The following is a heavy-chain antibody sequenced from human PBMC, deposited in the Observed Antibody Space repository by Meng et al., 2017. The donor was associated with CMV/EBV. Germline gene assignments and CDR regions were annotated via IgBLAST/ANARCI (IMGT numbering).Heavy chain of an antibody. V-gene: IGHV3-48*04. CDR2: ISSSSSTI. CDR3: ARDSRLWSNYYYYGMDV. J-gene: IGHJ6*02. Sequence: GGSLRLSCAASGFTFSSYRMNWVRQAPGKWLEWVSYISSSSSTISYADSVKGRFTISRDNAKNSLYLQMNSLRAEDTAVYYCARDSRLWSNYYYYGMDVWGQGTTVTVSS. CDR1: GFTFSSYR. D-gene: IGHD4/OR15-4a*01.